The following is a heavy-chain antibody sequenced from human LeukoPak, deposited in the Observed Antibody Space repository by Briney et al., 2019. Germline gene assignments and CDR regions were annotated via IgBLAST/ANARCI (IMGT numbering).Heavy chain of an antibody. CDR3: ARGGYGAHMG. Sequence: GGSLRLSCEASGFNFDNYRMTWVRQAPGEGLEWVSGISSSGSMTYYGESVKGRFTISRDNAKNSLYLQMNSLRAEDTAVYYCARGGYGAHMGWGQGTLVTVSS. V-gene: IGHV3-21*01. D-gene: IGHD4-17*01. CDR1: GFNFDNYR. CDR2: ISSSGSMT. J-gene: IGHJ4*02.